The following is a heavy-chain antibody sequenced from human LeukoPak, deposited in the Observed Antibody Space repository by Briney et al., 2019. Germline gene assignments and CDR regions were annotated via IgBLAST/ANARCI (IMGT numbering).Heavy chain of an antibody. CDR2: ISAYNGNT. CDR1: GYTFTSYG. Sequence: GASVKVSCKASGYTFTSYGISWVRQAPGQGLEWMGWISAYNGNTNYAQKLQGRVTMTTDTSTSTAYMELRSLRSDDTAVYYCARDILEIFGVVIREKHFDYWGQGTLVTVSS. D-gene: IGHD3-3*01. J-gene: IGHJ4*02. V-gene: IGHV1-18*01. CDR3: ARDILEIFGVVIREKHFDY.